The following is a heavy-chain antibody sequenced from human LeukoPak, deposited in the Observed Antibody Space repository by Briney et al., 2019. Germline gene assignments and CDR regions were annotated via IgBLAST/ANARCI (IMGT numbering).Heavy chain of an antibody. J-gene: IGHJ4*02. V-gene: IGHV3-53*01. CDR3: ARETVAYDSSGYYPLHY. CDR1: GFTVSSNY. D-gene: IGHD3-22*01. CDR2: IYSGGST. Sequence: GGSLRLSCAASGFTVSSNYMSWVRQAPGKGLEGVSVIYSGGSTYYADSVKGRFTISRDNSKNTLYLQMNSLRAEDTAVYYCARETVAYDSSGYYPLHYWGQGALVTVSS.